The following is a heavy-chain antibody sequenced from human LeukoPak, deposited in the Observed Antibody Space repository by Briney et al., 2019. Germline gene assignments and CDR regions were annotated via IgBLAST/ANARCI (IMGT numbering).Heavy chain of an antibody. J-gene: IGHJ4*02. D-gene: IGHD3-3*01. CDR2: IKHDGSEK. CDR1: GFTVSSNY. V-gene: IGHV3-7*01. CDR3: ATDRGWRTSGYYLYNFEY. Sequence: PGGSLRLSCAASGFTVSSNYTSWVRQAPGKGLEWVASIKHDGSEKYYVDSVRGRFTISRDNTKNLLYLQMSSLRAEDTAVYYCATDRGWRTSGYYLYNFEYWGQGTLVTFSS.